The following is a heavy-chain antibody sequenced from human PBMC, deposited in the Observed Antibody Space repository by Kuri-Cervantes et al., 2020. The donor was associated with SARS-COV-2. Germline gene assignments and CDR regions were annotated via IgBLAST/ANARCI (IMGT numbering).Heavy chain of an antibody. Sequence: SLKISCVASGFTFSSYEMHWVRQAPGKGLEWVSYISSSGSAIYYADSVKGRFTISRDNAKNSLYLQMNSLRDEDTAVYYCARESRDAYNLGSFDLWGRGTLVTVSS. J-gene: IGHJ2*01. V-gene: IGHV3-48*03. CDR3: ARESRDAYNLGSFDL. D-gene: IGHD5-24*01. CDR2: ISSSGSAI. CDR1: GFTFSSYE.